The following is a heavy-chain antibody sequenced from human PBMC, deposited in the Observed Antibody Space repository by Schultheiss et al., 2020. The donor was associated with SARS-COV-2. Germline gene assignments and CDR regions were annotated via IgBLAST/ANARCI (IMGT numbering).Heavy chain of an antibody. CDR2: INHSGST. J-gene: IGHJ4*02. V-gene: IGHV4-34*01. CDR3: AREGGYGGNTGGFDY. CDR1: GGSFSGYY. Sequence: SETLSLTCAVYGGSFSGYYWSWIRQPPGKGLEWIGEINHSGSTYYNPSLKSRVTISVDTSKNQFSLKLSSVTAADTAVYYCAREGGYGGNTGGFDYWGQGTLVTVSS. D-gene: IGHD4-23*01.